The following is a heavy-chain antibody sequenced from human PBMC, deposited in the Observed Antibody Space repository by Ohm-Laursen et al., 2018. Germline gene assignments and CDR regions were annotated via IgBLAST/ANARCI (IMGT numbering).Heavy chain of an antibody. CDR1: GFTFSNYG. CDR2: TSYDESNK. Sequence: SLRLSCAASGFTFSNYGMHWVRQAPGKGLEWVAVTSYDESNKFYGNSVKGRFTISRDNSKNTLYLQMNSLRPEDSGVYYCAKDVVVVPAASRWFGPWGQGTLVTVFS. V-gene: IGHV3-30*18. CDR3: AKDVVVVPAASRWFGP. J-gene: IGHJ5*02. D-gene: IGHD2-2*01.